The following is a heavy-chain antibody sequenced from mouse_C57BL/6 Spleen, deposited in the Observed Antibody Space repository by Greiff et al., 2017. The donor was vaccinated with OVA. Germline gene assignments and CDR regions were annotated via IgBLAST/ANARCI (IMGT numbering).Heavy chain of an antibody. CDR3: ARWTDYYGSSSFDY. Sequence: VQGVESGAELVRPGASVKLSCKASGYTFTDYYINWVKQRPGQGLEWIARIYPGSGNTYYNEKFKGKATLTAEKSSSTAYMQLSSLTSEDSAVYFCARWTDYYGSSSFDYWGQGTTLTVSS. V-gene: IGHV1-76*01. D-gene: IGHD1-1*01. J-gene: IGHJ2*01. CDR2: IYPGSGNT. CDR1: GYTFTDYY.